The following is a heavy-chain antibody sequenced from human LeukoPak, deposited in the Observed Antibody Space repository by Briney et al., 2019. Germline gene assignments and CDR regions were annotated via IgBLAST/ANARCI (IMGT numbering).Heavy chain of an antibody. CDR3: AREARIAVAGAEFDY. CDR2: IIPIFGTA. Sequence: SVKVSCKASGGTFSSYAISWVRQAPGQGLEWMGRIIPIFGTANYAQKFQGRVTITTDESTSTAYMELSSLRSEDTAVHYCAREARIAVAGAEFDYWGQGTLVTVSS. J-gene: IGHJ4*02. D-gene: IGHD6-19*01. CDR1: GGTFSSYA. V-gene: IGHV1-69*05.